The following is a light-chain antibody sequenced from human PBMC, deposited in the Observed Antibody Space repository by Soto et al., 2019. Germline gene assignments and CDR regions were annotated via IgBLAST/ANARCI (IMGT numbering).Light chain of an antibody. Sequence: QSALTQPASVSGSPGQSITISCTGNSSDVGSSNLLSWFQQHPGKAPKLMIYDGDKRPSGVSSRFSASRSGNTASLTISGLQAEDEADYYCCAYASTHLVFGGGTKLTVL. V-gene: IGLV2-23*01. J-gene: IGLJ2*01. CDR2: DGD. CDR1: SSDVGSSNL. CDR3: CAYASTHLV.